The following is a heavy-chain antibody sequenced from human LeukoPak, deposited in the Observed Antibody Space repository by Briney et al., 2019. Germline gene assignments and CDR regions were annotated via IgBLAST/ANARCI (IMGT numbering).Heavy chain of an antibody. CDR2: INRSGGST. CDR3: AIGRTTEGHFDF. CDR1: GYTFPRYF. Sequence: GASVKVSYKASGYTFPRYFMHWVRQAPGKGLKGVGIINRSGGSTSYPQQFQGRVTMSRDMSTSTVYMELSGLGSEDTAVYCCAIGRTTEGHFDFWGQGTLVTVSS. D-gene: IGHD4-17*01. J-gene: IGHJ4*02. V-gene: IGHV1-46*01.